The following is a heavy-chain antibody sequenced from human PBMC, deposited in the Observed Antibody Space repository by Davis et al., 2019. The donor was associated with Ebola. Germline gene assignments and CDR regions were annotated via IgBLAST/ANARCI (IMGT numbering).Heavy chain of an antibody. J-gene: IGHJ4*02. CDR1: GDSVSSIRAA. CDR3: ARDQHLVNYSGFDY. D-gene: IGHD1-7*01. CDR2: TSYSARWYN. V-gene: IGHV6-1*01. Sequence: SQTLSLTCAISGDSVSSIRAAWTWIRQSPSRGLGWLGRTSYSARWYNDYAVSVKSRITVNPDTSKNQFSLQLNSLTPEDTAVYYCARDQHLVNYSGFDYWGQGTLVTVSS.